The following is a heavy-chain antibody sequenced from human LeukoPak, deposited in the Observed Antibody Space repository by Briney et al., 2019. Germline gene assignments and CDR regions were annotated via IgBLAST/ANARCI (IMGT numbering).Heavy chain of an antibody. CDR2: IYYSGST. Sequence: SETLSLTCTVSGGSISSYYWSWIRQPPGKGLEWIGYIYYSGSTNYSPSLKSRVTISVDTSKNQFSLKLSSVTAADTAVYYCARGSQRYNWNSGAFDIWGQGTMVTVSS. D-gene: IGHD1-7*01. V-gene: IGHV4-59*01. J-gene: IGHJ3*02. CDR1: GGSISSYY. CDR3: ARGSQRYNWNSGAFDI.